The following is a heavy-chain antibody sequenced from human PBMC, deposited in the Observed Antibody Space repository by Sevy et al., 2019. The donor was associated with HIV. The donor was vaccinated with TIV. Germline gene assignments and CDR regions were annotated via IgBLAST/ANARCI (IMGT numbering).Heavy chain of an antibody. D-gene: IGHD2-2*01. CDR3: ARGQEDIVVVPAAHYGMDV. V-gene: IGHV4-34*01. CDR2: INHSGST. CDR1: GGSFSGYY. J-gene: IGHJ6*02. Sequence: SETLSLTCAVYGGSFSGYYWSWIRQPPGKGLEWIGEINHSGSTNYNPSLQSRVTISVDTSKNQFSLKLSSVTAADTAVYYCARGQEDIVVVPAAHYGMDVWGQGTTVTVSS.